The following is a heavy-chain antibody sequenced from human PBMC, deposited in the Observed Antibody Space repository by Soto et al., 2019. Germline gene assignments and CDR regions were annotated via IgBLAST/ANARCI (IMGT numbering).Heavy chain of an antibody. CDR1: GFTFSSYA. D-gene: IGHD5-12*01. CDR3: AKDLRGYSGYDPY. V-gene: IGHV3-23*01. Sequence: PGGSLRLSCAASGFTFSSYAMSWVRQAPGKGLEWVSAISGSGGSTHYADSVKGRFTISRDNSKNTLYLQMNSLRAEDTAVYYCAKDLRGYSGYDPYWGQGTLVTVSS. CDR2: ISGSGGST. J-gene: IGHJ4*02.